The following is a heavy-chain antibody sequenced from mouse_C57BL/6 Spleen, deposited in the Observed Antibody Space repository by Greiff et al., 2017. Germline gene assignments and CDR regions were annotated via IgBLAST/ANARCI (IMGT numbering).Heavy chain of an antibody. D-gene: IGHD2-5*01. CDR1: GYTFTSYW. V-gene: IGHV1-5*01. J-gene: IGHJ3*01. CDR2: IYPGNSDT. CDR3: TRAGSNSAWFAY. Sequence: EVQLQQSGTVLARPGASVKMSCKTSGYTFTSYWMHWVKQRPGQGLEWIGAIYPGNSDTSYNQKFKGKAKLTAVTSASTAYMELSSLTNEDSAVDYCTRAGSNSAWFAYWGQGTLVTVSA.